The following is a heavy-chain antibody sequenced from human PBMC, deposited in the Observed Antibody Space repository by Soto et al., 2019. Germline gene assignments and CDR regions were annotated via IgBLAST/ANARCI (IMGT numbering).Heavy chain of an antibody. V-gene: IGHV1-18*01. CDR1: GYTFTSYG. D-gene: IGHD3-22*01. J-gene: IGHJ3*02. CDR3: AIPAYYYDSSGYKDAFDI. CDR2: ISAYNGNT. Sequence: QVQLVQSGAEVKKPGASVKVSCKASGYTFTSYGISWVRQAPGQGLEWMGWISAYNGNTNYAQKRQGRVTMTTDTSTSTAYMELRSLRSDDTAVYYCAIPAYYYDSSGYKDAFDIWGQGTMVTVSS.